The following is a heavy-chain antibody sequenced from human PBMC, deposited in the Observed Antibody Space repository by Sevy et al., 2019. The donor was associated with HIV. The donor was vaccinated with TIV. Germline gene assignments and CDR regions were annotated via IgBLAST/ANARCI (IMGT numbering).Heavy chain of an antibody. J-gene: IGHJ6*02. CDR3: AKRGGHYDLGMDV. V-gene: IGHV3-48*03. CDR2: ISSSGSTI. D-gene: IGHD3-3*01. CDR1: GFTFSSFE. Sequence: GGSLRLPCAASGFTFSSFEMTWVRQAPGKGLEWVSYISSSGSTIYYTNSVKGRFTISRDNAKNSLYLQMNSLRAEDTAVYYCAKRGGHYDLGMDVWGQGTTVTVSS.